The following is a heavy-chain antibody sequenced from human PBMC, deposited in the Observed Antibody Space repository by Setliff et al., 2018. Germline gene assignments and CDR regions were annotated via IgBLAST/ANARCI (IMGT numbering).Heavy chain of an antibody. CDR3: ARGITMGENWFDP. CDR1: GYTFTTYG. J-gene: IGHJ5*02. D-gene: IGHD3-10*01. Sequence: ASVKVSCKASGYTFTTYGVAWVRQAPGQGLEWLGWISGYNGNTNYAQRFQGRVTTTIDTSTNTAYMELRSLRSDDTAVYYCARGITMGENWFDPWGQGTLVTVSS. V-gene: IGHV1-18*01. CDR2: ISGYNGNT.